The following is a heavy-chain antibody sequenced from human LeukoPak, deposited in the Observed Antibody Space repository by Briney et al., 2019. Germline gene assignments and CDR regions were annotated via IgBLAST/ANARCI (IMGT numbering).Heavy chain of an antibody. Sequence: SDTLSLTRTLSVRSISSYYGNWIRQPPGEGLEWIGYNSYSGNTNYTPSIKSRVTISVDKSKRQFSLKMSSVTAADTAVYYCAGETYGNDYWGQGTLVSVSS. CDR2: NSYSGNT. J-gene: IGHJ4*02. V-gene: IGHV4-59*07. D-gene: IGHD3-10*01. CDR1: VRSISSYY. CDR3: AGETYGNDY.